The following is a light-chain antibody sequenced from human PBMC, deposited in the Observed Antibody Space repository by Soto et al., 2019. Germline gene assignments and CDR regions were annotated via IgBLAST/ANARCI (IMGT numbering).Light chain of an antibody. V-gene: IGKV3-15*01. CDR3: QQYNNWPRT. Sequence: EIVMTQSPATLSVSPGERATLSCRASQSVGSNLAWYQQKPGQAPRLLIYGASTRATGIPARFSGSGSGTEFTLTISSLQSEDFAVYYCQQYNNWPRTFGKGTKVDIK. CDR1: QSVGSN. J-gene: IGKJ1*01. CDR2: GAS.